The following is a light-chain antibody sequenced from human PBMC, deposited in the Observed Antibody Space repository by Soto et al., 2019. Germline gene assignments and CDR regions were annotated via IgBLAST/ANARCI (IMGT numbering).Light chain of an antibody. Sequence: IQMTQSPSTLSGSVGDRVTITCRASQGISSYLAWYQQKPGKAPKLLIYAASTLQSGVPSRFSGSGSGTDFTLTISCLQSEDFATYYCQQYYSYPFTFGGGTKVDIK. CDR3: QQYYSYPFT. V-gene: IGKV1-8*01. CDR1: QGISSY. CDR2: AAS. J-gene: IGKJ4*01.